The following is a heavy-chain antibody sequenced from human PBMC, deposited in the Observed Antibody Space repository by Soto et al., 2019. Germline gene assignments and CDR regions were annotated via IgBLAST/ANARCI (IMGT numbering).Heavy chain of an antibody. CDR1: GGSITRGGYY. CDR2: IYNSGTT. CDR3: ARDPTP. V-gene: IGHV4-31*03. J-gene: IGHJ5*02. Sequence: SETLSLTCTVSGGSITRGGYYWSWIRQHPGKGLEWIGYIYNSGTTYYNPSLKSRVTISVDTSKNQFSLKLTSVTAADTAVYYCARDPTPWGQGTLVTVSS.